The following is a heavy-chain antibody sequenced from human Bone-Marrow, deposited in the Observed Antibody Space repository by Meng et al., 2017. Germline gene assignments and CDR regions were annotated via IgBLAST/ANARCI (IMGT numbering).Heavy chain of an antibody. V-gene: IGHV5-51*01. D-gene: IGHD4-17*01. CDR1: GYSFSSYW. J-gene: IGHJ5*02. CDR3: ARQQPPGYDDYGPFDP. Sequence: GESLKISCKGSGYSFSSYWIGWVRQTPGKGLEWMGIINPGDTETRYSPSVKGHVTISRDNSISTSYLQWSSLKASDTAVYYCARQQPPGYDDYGPFDPWGQGTLVTVSS. CDR2: INPGDTET.